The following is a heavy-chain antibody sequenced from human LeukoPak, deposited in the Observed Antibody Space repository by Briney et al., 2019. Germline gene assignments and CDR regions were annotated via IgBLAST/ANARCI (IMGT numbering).Heavy chain of an antibody. CDR1: GGSISSSSYY. V-gene: IGHV4-39*07. Sequence: SETLSLTCTVSGGSISSSSYYWGWIRQPPGKGLEWIGSIYYSGSTYYNPSLKSRVTISVDTSKNQFSLKLSSVTAADTAVYYCARDLVIVGATIGYWGQGTLVTVSS. CDR2: IYYSGST. D-gene: IGHD1-26*01. CDR3: ARDLVIVGATIGY. J-gene: IGHJ4*02.